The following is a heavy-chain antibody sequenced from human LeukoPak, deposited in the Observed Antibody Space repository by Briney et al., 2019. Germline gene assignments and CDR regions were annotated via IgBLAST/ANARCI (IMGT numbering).Heavy chain of an antibody. V-gene: IGHV3-23*01. CDR2: ISGSGDST. CDR1: GFTFSNYA. Sequence: PGGSLRLSCAASGFTFSNYAMSWVRQAPGKGLEWVSGISGSGDSTYYGDSVQGRFTISRDNAKNSLYLQMNSLRAEDTAVYYCARISYYYDSSGYYGSRFDYWGQGTLVTVSS. J-gene: IGHJ4*02. D-gene: IGHD3-22*01. CDR3: ARISYYYDSSGYYGSRFDY.